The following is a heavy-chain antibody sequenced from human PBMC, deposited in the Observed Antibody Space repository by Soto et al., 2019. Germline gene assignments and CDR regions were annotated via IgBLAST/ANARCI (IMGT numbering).Heavy chain of an antibody. CDR3: VRSANSAWYIFDY. CDR1: GYTFTSYW. V-gene: IGHV5-51*07. Sequence: GQSLKITCQASGYTFTSYWTGWGHQMPGKGLEWMGITYPGDSDTRYSPSFQGQVTMSADKSSRTAFLRWNSLKASDTAIYFCVRSANSAWYIFDYWGQGILVTVSS. J-gene: IGHJ4*02. CDR2: TYPGDSDT. D-gene: IGHD6-19*01.